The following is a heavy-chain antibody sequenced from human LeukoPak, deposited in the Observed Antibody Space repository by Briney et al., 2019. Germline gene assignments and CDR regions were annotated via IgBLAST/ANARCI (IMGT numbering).Heavy chain of an antibody. D-gene: IGHD2-15*01. CDR2: ISYRGTT. CDR1: GVSISSSD. V-gene: IGHV4-59*01. Sequence: SETLSLTCAVSGVSISSSDRSWIRQPPGKGLEWIGYISYRGTTKYNPSLKSRVTISLDTSKNQVSLNLSSVTAADTAVYYCARDPGSCSGGSCSFYWYFDLWGHRSLLTVSS. CDR3: ARDPGSCSGGSCSFYWYFDL. J-gene: IGHJ2*01.